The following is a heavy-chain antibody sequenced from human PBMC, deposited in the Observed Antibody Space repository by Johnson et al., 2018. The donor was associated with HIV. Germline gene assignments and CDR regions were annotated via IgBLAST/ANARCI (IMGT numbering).Heavy chain of an antibody. V-gene: IGHV3-7*03. CDR3: ARGFDWHWPTSAFHV. Sequence: VQLVESGGGLVQPGGSLRLSCVVSGFSFSNYWMEWVRQAPGKGLVWVANIKQDGSEKYYVDSVRGRFTISRDNTKNSLYLHMSSLRADDTAVYYCARGFDWHWPTSAFHVWGQGTMVSVSS. CDR2: IKQDGSEK. J-gene: IGHJ3*01. D-gene: IGHD3-9*01. CDR1: GFSFSNYW.